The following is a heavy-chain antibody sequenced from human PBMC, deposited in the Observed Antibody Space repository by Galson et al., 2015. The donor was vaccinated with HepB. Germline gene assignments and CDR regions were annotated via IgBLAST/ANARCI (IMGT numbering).Heavy chain of an antibody. CDR1: GFTFSSYG. J-gene: IGHJ3*02. Sequence: SLRLSCAASGFTFSSYGMHWVRQAQGKGPEWVAVISYDGNNKYYVDSVKGRSTISRDNFRNTLHLQMNSLRAEDTAVYYCAKDKSTDWYPSGVFDIWGQGTMLTVSS. D-gene: IGHD6-19*01. CDR3: AKDKSTDWYPSGVFDI. V-gene: IGHV3-30*18. CDR2: ISYDGNNK.